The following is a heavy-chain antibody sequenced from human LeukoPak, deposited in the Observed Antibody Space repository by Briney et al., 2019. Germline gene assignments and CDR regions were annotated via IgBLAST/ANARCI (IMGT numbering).Heavy chain of an antibody. Sequence: GASVKVSCKASGGTFSSYAISWVRQAPGQGLEWMGRIIPILGIANYAQKFQGRVTITADKSTSTAYTELSSLRSEDTAVYYCAREDGYNYYYFDYWGQGTLVTVSS. V-gene: IGHV1-69*04. CDR1: GGTFSSYA. D-gene: IGHD5-12*01. CDR3: AREDGYNYYYFDY. CDR2: IIPILGIA. J-gene: IGHJ4*02.